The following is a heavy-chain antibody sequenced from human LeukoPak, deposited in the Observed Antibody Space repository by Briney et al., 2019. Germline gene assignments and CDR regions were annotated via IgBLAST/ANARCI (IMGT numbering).Heavy chain of an antibody. V-gene: IGHV4-38-2*01. D-gene: IGHD6-13*01. Sequence: SETLSLTCAVSGYSISSGYYWGWIRQPPGKGLEWIGSIYHSGSTYYNPSLKSRVAISVDTSKNQFSLKLSSVTAADTAVYYCARRGYSSSWATFGYWGQGTLVTVSS. CDR3: ARRGYSSSWATFGY. J-gene: IGHJ4*02. CDR2: IYHSGST. CDR1: GYSISSGYY.